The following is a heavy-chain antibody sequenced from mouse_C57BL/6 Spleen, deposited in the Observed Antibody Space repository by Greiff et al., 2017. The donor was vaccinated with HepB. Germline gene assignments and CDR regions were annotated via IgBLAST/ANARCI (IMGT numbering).Heavy chain of an antibody. D-gene: IGHD1-1*01. V-gene: IGHV5-4*01. Sequence: EVMLVESGGGLVKPGGSLKLSCAASGFTFSSYAMSWVRQTPEKRLEWVATISDGGSYTYYPDNVKGRFTISRDNAKNNLYLQMSHLKSEDTAMYYCARDRTTVVATGGFDYWGQGTTLTVSS. CDR1: GFTFSSYA. CDR3: ARDRTTVVATGGFDY. CDR2: ISDGGSYT. J-gene: IGHJ2*01.